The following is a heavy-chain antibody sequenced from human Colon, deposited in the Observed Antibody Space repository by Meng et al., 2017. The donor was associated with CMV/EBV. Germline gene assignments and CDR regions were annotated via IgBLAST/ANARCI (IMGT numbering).Heavy chain of an antibody. CDR1: GFTFSSYA. Sequence: GESLKISCAASGFTFSSYAMSWVRQAPGKGLEWVSSISSSSSYIYYADSVKGRFTISRDNAKNSLYLQMNSLRAEDTAVYYCARGGRIYYYGMDVWGQGTTVTVSS. CDR2: ISSSSSYI. V-gene: IGHV3-21*01. CDR3: ARGGRIYYYGMDV. J-gene: IGHJ6*02.